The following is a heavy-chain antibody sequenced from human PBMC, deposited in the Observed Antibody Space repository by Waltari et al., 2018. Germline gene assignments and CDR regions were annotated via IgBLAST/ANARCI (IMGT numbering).Heavy chain of an antibody. CDR2: IYTSGST. CDR1: GGSISSYY. CDR3: AREPPRYSYGQRYFDY. D-gene: IGHD5-18*01. J-gene: IGHJ4*02. V-gene: IGHV4-4*07. Sequence: QVQLQESGPGLVKPSETLSLTCTVSGGSISSYYWSWIRQPAGKGLEWIGRIYTSGSTNYNPPLKSRVTMSVDTSKNQFSLKLSSVTAADTAVYYCAREPPRYSYGQRYFDYWGQGTLVTVSS.